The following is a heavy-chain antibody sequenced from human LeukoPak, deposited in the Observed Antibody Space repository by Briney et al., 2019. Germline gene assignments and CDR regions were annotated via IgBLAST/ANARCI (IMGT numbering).Heavy chain of an antibody. CDR3: AKEPLGCSGGSCHLDY. V-gene: IGHV3-23*01. Sequence: GGSLRLSCAASGFTFNSYAMNWVRQAPGKGLEWVSGISGSGGTTYYADSVKGRFTISRDNSKSTLYLQMNSLRAEDTAVYYCAKEPLGCSGGSCHLDYWGQGTLVTVSS. CDR1: GFTFNSYA. D-gene: IGHD2-15*01. CDR2: ISGSGGTT. J-gene: IGHJ4*02.